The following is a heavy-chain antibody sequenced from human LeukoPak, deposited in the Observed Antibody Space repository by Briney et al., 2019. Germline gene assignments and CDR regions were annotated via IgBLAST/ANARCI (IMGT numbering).Heavy chain of an antibody. J-gene: IGHJ6*02. CDR3: AKEDQSENSYYYGMDV. CDR2: IGSDISTT. CDR1: GFTFSNYA. V-gene: IGHV3-23*01. Sequence: GGSLRLSCAASGFTFSNYAMTWVRQAPGKGLEWVSSIGSDISTTYYAASVKGRFTISRDNSKNTLYLQMNSLRAEDTAIYYCAKEDQSENSYYYGMDVWGQGTTVTVSS.